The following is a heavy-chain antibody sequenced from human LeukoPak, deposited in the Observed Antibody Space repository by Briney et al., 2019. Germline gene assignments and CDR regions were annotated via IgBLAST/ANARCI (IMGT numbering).Heavy chain of an antibody. CDR1: GYTFTSYG. V-gene: IGHV1-18*01. D-gene: IGHD3-22*01. CDR2: VSPYNGNT. CDR3: ARALTPYDSSGYYDY. J-gene: IGHJ4*02. Sequence: ASVKVSCKASGYTFTSYGINWVRQAPGQGLEWMGWVSPYNGNTNYAQRLQGRVTMTRDTSISTAYMELSRLRSDDTAVYYCARALTPYDSSGYYDYWGQGTLVTVSS.